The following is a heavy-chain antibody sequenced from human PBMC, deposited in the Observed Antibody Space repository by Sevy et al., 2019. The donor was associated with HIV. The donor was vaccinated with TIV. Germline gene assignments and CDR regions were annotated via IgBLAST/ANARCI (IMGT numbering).Heavy chain of an antibody. CDR1: GFTFSNAW. J-gene: IGHJ4*02. V-gene: IGHV3-15*01. Sequence: GGSLRLSCAASGFTFSNAWMSWVRQAPGKGLEWVGRIKSKTDGGTTDYAAPVKGRFTISRDDSKNTLYLQMNSLKTEDTAVYYCPTDRDGYNYYFDYWGQGTLVTVSS. CDR2: IKSKTDGGTT. D-gene: IGHD5-12*01. CDR3: PTDRDGYNYYFDY.